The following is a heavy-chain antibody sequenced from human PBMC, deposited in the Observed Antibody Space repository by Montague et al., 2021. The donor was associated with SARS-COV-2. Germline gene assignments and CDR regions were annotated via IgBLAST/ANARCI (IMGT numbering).Heavy chain of an antibody. D-gene: IGHD6-19*01. Sequence: SETLSLTCTVSGGSISSYYWSWIRQPPGEGLEWIGNIYYSGSSNYNPSLKSRVTISVDTSKNQFSLKLSSGTAADTAVYYCARGSGWLGYAFDNWGQGTMVTVSS. CDR2: IYYSGSS. V-gene: IGHV4-59*01. J-gene: IGHJ3*02. CDR1: GGSISSYY. CDR3: ARGSGWLGYAFDN.